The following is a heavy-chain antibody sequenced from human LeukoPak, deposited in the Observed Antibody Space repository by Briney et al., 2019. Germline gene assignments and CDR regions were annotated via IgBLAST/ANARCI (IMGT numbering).Heavy chain of an antibody. Sequence: PGGSLTLSCPASGSSFSKYAMHWVRQAPGKGLEWVAVISFDETKKYYADSVKGRFTISRDNSNNTLFLQMNSVKTEDTAVDFCARMKVIKGASLDYWGQGSLVTVSS. D-gene: IGHD2-21*01. CDR2: ISFDETKK. V-gene: IGHV3-30-3*01. CDR3: ARMKVIKGASLDY. CDR1: GSSFSKYA. J-gene: IGHJ4*02.